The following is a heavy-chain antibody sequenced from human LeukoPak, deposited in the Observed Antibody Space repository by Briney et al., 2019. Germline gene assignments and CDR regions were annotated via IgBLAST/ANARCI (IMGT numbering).Heavy chain of an antibody. Sequence: SETLSLTCTVSGGSISSYYWSWIRQPAGKGLEWIGRIYTSGSTNYNPSLKSRVTMSLDTSKNQFSLKLSSVTAADTAVYYCARDVAAASATTRNWFDPWGQGTLVTVSS. D-gene: IGHD6-13*01. CDR2: IYTSGST. V-gene: IGHV4-4*07. CDR1: GGSISSYY. J-gene: IGHJ5*02. CDR3: ARDVAAASATTRNWFDP.